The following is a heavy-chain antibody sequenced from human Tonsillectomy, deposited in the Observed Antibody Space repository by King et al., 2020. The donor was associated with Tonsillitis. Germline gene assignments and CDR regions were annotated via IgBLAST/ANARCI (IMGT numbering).Heavy chain of an antibody. CDR1: GGATSSSNYY. CDR2: IYSSGSP. D-gene: IGHD1-26*01. V-gene: IGHV4-39*01. Sequence: PLQESGPGLVKPSENLSLTCTVSGGATSSSNYYWGWIRQPPGKGLEWIGIIYSSGSPYYNPSLKSRVTISVDTSNNQFSLKLSSVPAADTSVDYCAGYSGSYDYWGQGTLVTVSS. CDR3: AGYSGSYDY. J-gene: IGHJ4*02.